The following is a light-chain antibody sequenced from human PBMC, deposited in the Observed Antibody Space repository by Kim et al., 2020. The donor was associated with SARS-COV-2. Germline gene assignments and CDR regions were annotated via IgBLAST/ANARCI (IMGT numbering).Light chain of an antibody. CDR2: GAS. V-gene: IGKV1-27*01. J-gene: IGKJ1*01. CDR3: QNYNSAPPGT. CDR1: QGNYNI. Sequence: STRHTNTIACQASQGNYNILYWYQQKPVRAPNRLLYGASALQAGVPSRFRGGGCGTDFTLTISSLQPEDVASYSCQNYNSAPPGTFGQGTKVDIK.